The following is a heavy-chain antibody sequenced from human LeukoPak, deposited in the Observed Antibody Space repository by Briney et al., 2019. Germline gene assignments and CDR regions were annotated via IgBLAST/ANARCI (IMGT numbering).Heavy chain of an antibody. V-gene: IGHV1-2*02. CDR3: ARGNWWYYFDY. Sequence: GASVKVSCKASGYTFTDYYMHWVRQAPGQGLEWMGWINPNSGGTKYAQKFQGRVTMTRDTSISTAYMELSRLRSDDTAVYYCARGNWWYYFDYWGQGTLVTVSS. J-gene: IGHJ4*02. CDR1: GYTFTDYY. D-gene: IGHD2-8*02. CDR2: INPNSGGT.